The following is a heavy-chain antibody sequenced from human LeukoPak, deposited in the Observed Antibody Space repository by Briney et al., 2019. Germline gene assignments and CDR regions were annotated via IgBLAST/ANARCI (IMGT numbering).Heavy chain of an antibody. Sequence: SETLSLTCTVSGVSISSSNYYWGWIRQPPGRGLEWIGNIYYSGSTYYNPSLKSRVTISVDTSKNQFSLKLSSVTAADTAVYYCARTKKHCSGGSCYVPYYYYYYMDVWGKGTTVTVSS. V-gene: IGHV4-39*07. J-gene: IGHJ6*03. CDR2: IYYSGST. D-gene: IGHD2-15*01. CDR1: GVSISSSNYY. CDR3: ARTKKHCSGGSCYVPYYYYYYMDV.